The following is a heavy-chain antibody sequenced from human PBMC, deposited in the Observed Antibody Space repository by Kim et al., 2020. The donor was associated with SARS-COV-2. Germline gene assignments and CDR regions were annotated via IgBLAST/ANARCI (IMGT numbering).Heavy chain of an antibody. D-gene: IGHD6-13*01. CDR1: GGSISSSNW. J-gene: IGHJ6*02. CDR2: IYHSGST. Sequence: SETLSLTCAVSGGSISSSNWWSWVRQPPGKGLEWIGEIYHSGSTNYNPSLKSRVTISVDKSKNQFSLKLSSVTAADTAVYYCARVLQYSSSWYYYGMDVWGQGTTVTVSS. CDR3: ARVLQYSSSWYYYGMDV. V-gene: IGHV4-4*02.